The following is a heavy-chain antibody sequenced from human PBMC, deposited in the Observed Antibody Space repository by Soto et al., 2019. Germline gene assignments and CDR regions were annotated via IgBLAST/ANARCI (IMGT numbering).Heavy chain of an antibody. Sequence: ASVKVSCKASGYTFTSYGISWVRQAPGQGLEWMGWISAYNGNTNYAQKLQGRVTMTTDTSTSTAYMELRSLRSDDTAVYYCARASSRYSSSSHFDYWGQGTLVTVSS. CDR3: ARASSRYSSSSHFDY. J-gene: IGHJ4*02. CDR2: ISAYNGNT. V-gene: IGHV1-18*01. D-gene: IGHD6-6*01. CDR1: GYTFTSYG.